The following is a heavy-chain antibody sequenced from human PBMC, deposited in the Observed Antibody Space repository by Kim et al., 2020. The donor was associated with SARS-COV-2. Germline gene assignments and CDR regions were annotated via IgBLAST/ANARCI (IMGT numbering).Heavy chain of an antibody. J-gene: IGHJ6*04. V-gene: IGHV3-9*01. Sequence: GGSLRLSCAASGFTFDDYAMHWVRQAPGKGLEWVSGISWNSGSIGYADSVKGRFTISRDNAKNSLYLQRNSLRAEDTAWYYCEKGLGAGQRKYGMDVGGKGTTVTVSS. D-gene: IGHD1-1*01. CDR1: GFTFDDYA. CDR2: ISWNSGSI. CDR3: EKGLGAGQRKYGMDV.